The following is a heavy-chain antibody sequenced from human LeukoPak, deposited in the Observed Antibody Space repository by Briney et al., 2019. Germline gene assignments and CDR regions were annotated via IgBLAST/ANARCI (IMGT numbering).Heavy chain of an antibody. D-gene: IGHD1-20*01. CDR3: AKAASGNWNDVSDY. J-gene: IGHJ4*02. Sequence: PGGSLRLSCAASGFTFSTYAMSWVRQAPGKGLEWVSAISGRGVSTSYADSVRGRFTISGDNSKNTLYLQMNSLRAEDTAVYYCAKAASGNWNDVSDYWGQGTLVTVSS. CDR1: GFTFSTYA. CDR2: ISGRGVST. V-gene: IGHV3-23*01.